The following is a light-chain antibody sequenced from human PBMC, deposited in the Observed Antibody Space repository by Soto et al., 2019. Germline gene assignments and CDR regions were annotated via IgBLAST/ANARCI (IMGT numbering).Light chain of an antibody. CDR1: QSVSSSY. V-gene: IGKV3D-20*02. J-gene: IGKJ4*01. CDR2: DAS. Sequence: EIVLTQSPGTLSLSQGERATLSCRASQSVSSSYLAWYQQKPGQAPRLLIYDASSRATGIPARFSGSGSGTDFTLTISSLEPEDFAVYYCQQRSNWPLTFGGGTKVDIK. CDR3: QQRSNWPLT.